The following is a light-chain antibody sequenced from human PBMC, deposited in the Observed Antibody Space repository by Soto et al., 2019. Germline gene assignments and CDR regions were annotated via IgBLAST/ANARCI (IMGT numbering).Light chain of an antibody. CDR1: SSDVGVFNY. V-gene: IGLV2-14*01. CDR2: EVS. CDR3: SSYATSGTLYV. Sequence: QSALTQPASVSGSPGRSITISCTGSSSDVGVFNYVSWYQHHPGKAPKLMIYEVSNRPSGVSNRFSGSKTGNTASLTISGLQAEDEADYYCSSYATSGTLYVFGPGTKVTVL. J-gene: IGLJ1*01.